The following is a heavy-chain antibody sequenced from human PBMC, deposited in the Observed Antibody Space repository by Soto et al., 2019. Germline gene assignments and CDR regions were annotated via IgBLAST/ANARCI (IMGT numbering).Heavy chain of an antibody. Sequence: SETLSLTCNVSAGSIISSYWNWIRQPPGKGLEWIGQIYHSGNTNHKYSASTTYNPSLESRATISVDTSKSQFSLNLRSVTAADTAVYYCARQYFYGSGSSPNWFDPWGQGTLVTVS. CDR2: IYHSGNT. CDR1: AGSIISSY. D-gene: IGHD3-10*01. CDR3: ARQYFYGSGSSPNWFDP. V-gene: IGHV4-59*01. J-gene: IGHJ5*02.